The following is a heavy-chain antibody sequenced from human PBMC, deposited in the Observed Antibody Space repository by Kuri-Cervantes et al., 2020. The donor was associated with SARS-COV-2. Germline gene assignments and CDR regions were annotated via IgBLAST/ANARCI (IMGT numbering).Heavy chain of an antibody. V-gene: IGHV4-39*01. J-gene: IGHJ4*02. CDR3: ARLRQLGLDY. Sequence: SETLSLTCTVSGGSISSSSYYWGWIRQPPGKGLEWIGSIYYSGSTYYNPSLKSRVTISVDTSKNQFSLKLRSVTAADTAVYYCARLRQLGLDYWGQGTLVTVSS. D-gene: IGHD6-13*01. CDR1: GGSISSSSYY. CDR2: IYYSGST.